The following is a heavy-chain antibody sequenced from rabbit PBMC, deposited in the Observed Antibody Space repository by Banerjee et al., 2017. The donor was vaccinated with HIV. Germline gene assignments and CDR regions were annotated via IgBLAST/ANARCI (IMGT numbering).Heavy chain of an antibody. CDR1: GSDISSNA. V-gene: IGHV1S45*01. D-gene: IGHD7-1*01. CDR3: ARDLTGVTGWNFGL. CDR2: CYTSSGST. J-gene: IGHJ4*01. Sequence: QEQLVESGGGLVQPEGSLTLTCKASGSDISSNAMCWVRQAPGKGLEWIACCYTSSGSTYYASWAKGRFTISKTSSTTVTLQMTSLTAADTATYFCARDLTGVTGWNFGLWGQGTLVTVS.